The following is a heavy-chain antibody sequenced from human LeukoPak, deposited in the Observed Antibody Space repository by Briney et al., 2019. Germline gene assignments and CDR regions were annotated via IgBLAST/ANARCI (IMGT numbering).Heavy chain of an antibody. CDR1: GYTFTSYG. D-gene: IGHD3-3*01. Sequence: ASVKVSCKASGYTFTSYGISWVRQAPGQGLEWMGWISAYNGNTNYAQKLQGRVTMTTDTSTSTAYMELSSLRSDDTAVYYCAREIGDDFWSGNYYYYMDVWGKGTTVTVSS. CDR3: AREIGDDFWSGNYYYYMDV. CDR2: ISAYNGNT. V-gene: IGHV1-18*01. J-gene: IGHJ6*03.